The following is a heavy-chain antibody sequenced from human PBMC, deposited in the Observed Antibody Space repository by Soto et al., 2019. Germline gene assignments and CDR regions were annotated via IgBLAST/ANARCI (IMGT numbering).Heavy chain of an antibody. CDR1: GYTSTTYG. CDR2: ISGYDGHT. CDR3: AREGEMPYYYYGLDV. V-gene: IGHV1-18*01. D-gene: IGHD3-16*01. Sequence: QVQLVQSGAEVRKPGASVKVSCKASGYTSTTYGISWVRQAPGQGLEWMGWISGYDGHTKYAQKFQGRIIMTTDTSTSTVYMDLRSLRSDDTAVYYCAREGEMPYYYYGLDVWGQGTTVTVSS. J-gene: IGHJ6*02.